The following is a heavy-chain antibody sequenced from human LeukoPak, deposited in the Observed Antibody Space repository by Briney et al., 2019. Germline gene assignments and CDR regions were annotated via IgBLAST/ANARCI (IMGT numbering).Heavy chain of an antibody. V-gene: IGHV3-7*01. J-gene: IGHJ2*01. D-gene: IGHD2-21*01. Sequence: GGSLRLSCAAFGFTFSSYWMSWVRQAPGKGLEWVANIKQDGSGKYYVDSVKGRFTISRDNAKNSLYLQMNSLRAEDTAVYYCATIVADHWYFDLWGRGTLVTVSS. CDR1: GFTFSSYW. CDR2: IKQDGSGK. CDR3: ATIVADHWYFDL.